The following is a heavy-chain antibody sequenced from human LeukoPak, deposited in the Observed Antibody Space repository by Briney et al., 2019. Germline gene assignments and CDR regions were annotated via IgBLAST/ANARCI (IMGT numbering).Heavy chain of an antibody. Sequence: GASVKVSCKASGYTFTVYYMHWVRQAPGQGLEWMGWVNPNSGGTNFAQKFQGWVTMTRDTSISTAYMELSRLTSDDTAVYYCASSGSGIAAAGTADYFDYWGQGTLVTVSS. V-gene: IGHV1-2*04. D-gene: IGHD6-13*01. J-gene: IGHJ4*02. CDR2: VNPNSGGT. CDR3: ASSGSGIAAAGTADYFDY. CDR1: GYTFTVYY.